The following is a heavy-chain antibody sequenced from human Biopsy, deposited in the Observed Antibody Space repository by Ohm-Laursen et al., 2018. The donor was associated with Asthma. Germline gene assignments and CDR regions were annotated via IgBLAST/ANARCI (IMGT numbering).Heavy chain of an antibody. CDR3: ARCQVGYSSGWSLLLKKIYYSGMDV. CDR1: GGTFSNFA. J-gene: IGHJ6*02. Sequence: AASVKVSRKAPGGTFSNFAISWVRQAPGQGLEWLGGIMTVFGTTNYAQKFQGRVTITADESTSTAYMEVTSLRSEDTAIYYCARCQVGYSSGWSLLLKKIYYSGMDVWGQGTAVTVSS. D-gene: IGHD6-19*01. V-gene: IGHV1-69*13. CDR2: IMTVFGTT.